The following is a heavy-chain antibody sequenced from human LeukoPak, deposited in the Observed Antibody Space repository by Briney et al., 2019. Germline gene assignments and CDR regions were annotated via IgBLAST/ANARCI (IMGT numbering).Heavy chain of an antibody. CDR3: ARGSGYQSIYFDY. CDR2: IIPILGIA. Sequence: SVKVSCKASGGTFSSYTISWVRQAPGQGLEWMGRIIPILGIANYAQKFQGRVTITADKSTSTAYMELSSLRSEDTAVYYCARGSGYQSIYFDYWGQGTLVTVSS. J-gene: IGHJ4*02. CDR1: GGTFSSYT. V-gene: IGHV1-69*02. D-gene: IGHD2-15*01.